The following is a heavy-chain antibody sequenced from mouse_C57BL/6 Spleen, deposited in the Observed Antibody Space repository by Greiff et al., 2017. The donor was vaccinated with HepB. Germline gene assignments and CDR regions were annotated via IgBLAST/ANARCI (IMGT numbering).Heavy chain of an antibody. J-gene: IGHJ2*01. Sequence: QVQLKESGAELARPGASVKLSCKASGYTFTSYGISWVKQRTGQGLEWIGEIYPRSGNTYYNEKFKGKATLTADKSSSTAYMELRSLTSEDSAVYFCARAPITTVPSYFDYWGQGTTLTVSS. CDR3: ARAPITTVPSYFDY. D-gene: IGHD1-1*01. CDR1: GYTFTSYG. CDR2: IYPRSGNT. V-gene: IGHV1-81*01.